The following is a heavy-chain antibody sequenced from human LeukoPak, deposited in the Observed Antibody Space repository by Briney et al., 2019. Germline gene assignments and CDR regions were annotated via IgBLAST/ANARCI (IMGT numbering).Heavy chain of an antibody. D-gene: IGHD3-9*01. J-gene: IGHJ6*02. CDR3: AREARYYDILTGYHNYSGVDV. CDR2: IYGGGTT. CDR1: GFTVSNGY. V-gene: IGHV3-66*01. Sequence: GGSLRLSCAGSGFTVSNGYMTWVRQAPGKGLECVSAIYGGGTTYYADSVKGRFTISRDSSSNTLHLQMNSLRAEDTAVYYCAREARYYDILTGYHNYSGVDVWGQGTTVIVSS.